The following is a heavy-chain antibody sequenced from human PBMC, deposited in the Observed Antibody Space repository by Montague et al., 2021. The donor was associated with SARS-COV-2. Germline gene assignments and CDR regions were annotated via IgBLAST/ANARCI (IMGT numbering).Heavy chain of an antibody. D-gene: IGHD4-17*01. J-gene: IGHJ5*02. CDR1: GGSISSGGFA. CDR2: IFHTGTP. Sequence: TLSLSCSLSGGSISSGGFAWSWIRQPPGKGLEWIGYIFHTGTPHYSPTLKSRVTISIDRSKNQFSLSLDSVTAAATAVYYCARFTVAPNGVWNWFDAWGGEILVTVSS. CDR3: ARFTVAPNGVWNWFDA. V-gene: IGHV4-30-2*01.